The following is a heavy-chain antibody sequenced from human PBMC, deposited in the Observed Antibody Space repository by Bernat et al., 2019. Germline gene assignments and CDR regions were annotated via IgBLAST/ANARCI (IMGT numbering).Heavy chain of an antibody. CDR3: AMASAWSALFDY. Sequence: EVQLVESGGGLVQPGGSLRLSCAASGFTVSSNYMSWVRQAPGKGLEWVSVIYSGGSTYYADSVKGRFTISRDNSKNTLYLQMNSLRAEDTAVYYCAMASAWSALFDYWGQGTLVTVSS. CDR2: IYSGGST. D-gene: IGHD6-19*01. J-gene: IGHJ4*02. V-gene: IGHV3-66*01. CDR1: GFTVSSNY.